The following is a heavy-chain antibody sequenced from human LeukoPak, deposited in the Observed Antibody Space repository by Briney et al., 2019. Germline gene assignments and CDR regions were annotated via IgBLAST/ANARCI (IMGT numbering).Heavy chain of an antibody. CDR1: GGSISNYY. J-gene: IGHJ4*02. Sequence: SETLSLTCTVSGGSISNYYWNWIRQPAGKGLEWIGRVYPGGETNYNPSLRSRVTMSLDTSNNRVSLTLTSATAADTAVYFCASGIQWTGNNYWGQGTLVTVSS. CDR2: VYPGGET. V-gene: IGHV4-4*07. CDR3: ASGIQWTGNNY. D-gene: IGHD3/OR15-3a*01.